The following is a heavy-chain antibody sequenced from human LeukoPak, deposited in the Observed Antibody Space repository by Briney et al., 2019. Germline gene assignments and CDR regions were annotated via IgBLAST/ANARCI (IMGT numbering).Heavy chain of an antibody. J-gene: IGHJ4*02. CDR3: ARSRTNRDVYNFYY. Sequence: SETLSLTCTVSGTSISRHYWSWLRQSAGLGLEWLGYISTTGSTTYNPSLEGRVTMSEDTSQNQLSLTLSSVTAADTAVYYCARSRTNRDVYNFYYWGQGTLVTVSS. D-gene: IGHD5-24*01. V-gene: IGHV4-4*09. CDR1: GTSISRHY. CDR2: ISTTGST.